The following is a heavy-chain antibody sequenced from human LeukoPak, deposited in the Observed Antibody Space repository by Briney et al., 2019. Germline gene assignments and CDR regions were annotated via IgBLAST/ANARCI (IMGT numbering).Heavy chain of an antibody. J-gene: IGHJ6*02. CDR1: GFTVSSNY. D-gene: IGHD4/OR15-4a*01. CDR3: ARDPAKGYYYYGMDV. Sequence: GGSLRLSCAASGFTVSSNYMSWVRQAPGKGLEWVSVIYSGGSTYYADSVKGRFTISRDNSKNTLYLQMNSLRAEETAVYYCARDPAKGYYYYGMDVWGQGTTVTVSS. CDR2: IYSGGST. V-gene: IGHV3-66*02.